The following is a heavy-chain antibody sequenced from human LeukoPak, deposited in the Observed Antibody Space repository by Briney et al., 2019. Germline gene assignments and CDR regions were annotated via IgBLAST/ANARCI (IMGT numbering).Heavy chain of an antibody. V-gene: IGHV4-34*01. J-gene: IGHJ4*02. CDR2: INHSGST. CDR1: GGSFSGYF. D-gene: IGHD1-14*01. Sequence: PSETLSLTCAVYGGSFSGYFWSWIRQPPGKGLEWIGEINHSGSTNYNPSLKSRVTISVDTSKNQFSLKLDSVTAADTAVYYCARRVLTLPFDYWGQGTLVTVSS. CDR3: ARRVLTLPFDY.